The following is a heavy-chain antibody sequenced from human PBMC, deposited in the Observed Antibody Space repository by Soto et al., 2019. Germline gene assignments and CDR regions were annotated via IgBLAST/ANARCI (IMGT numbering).Heavy chain of an antibody. V-gene: IGHV3-74*03. CDR2: INSDGSRT. D-gene: IGHD5-12*01. J-gene: IGHJ4*02. Sequence: EVQLVESGGGLVQPGGSLRLSCEVSGFTFSNYWMHWVRQAPGKGLVWVSRINSDGSRTTYTDSVKGRFTISIDNAKNTLYLQMNSLRAEDTAVYYCARDPAYGGYDYWGQGTLVSVSS. CDR3: ARDPAYGGYDY. CDR1: GFTFSNYW.